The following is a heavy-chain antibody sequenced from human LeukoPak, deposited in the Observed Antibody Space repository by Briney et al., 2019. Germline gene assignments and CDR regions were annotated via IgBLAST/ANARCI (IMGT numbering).Heavy chain of an antibody. CDR1: VYTFTSYV. CDR3: ARGLYCGGDCYYDWFDP. D-gene: IGHD2-21*02. CDR2: MNPYSGNT. Sequence: ASVNVSCKPSVYTFTSYVINWVGQAAGQELEWMGWMNPYSGNTGHTQKLQGRVTMTSNNSISTAYMELSSLISEDTAGDYRARGLYCGGDCYYDWFDPWGQGTLVTVSS. J-gene: IGHJ5*02. V-gene: IGHV1-8*01.